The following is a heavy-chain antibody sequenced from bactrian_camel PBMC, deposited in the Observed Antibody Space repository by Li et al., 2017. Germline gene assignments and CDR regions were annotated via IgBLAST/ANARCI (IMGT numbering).Heavy chain of an antibody. V-gene: IGHV3-2*01. J-gene: IGHJ4*01. D-gene: IGHD2*01. CDR1: GFAFNNSY. CDR2: ITDDSSNT. Sequence: HVQLVESGGGSVQAGGSLTLSCVLSGFAFNNSYMTWVRQAPGKGLEWVSSITDDSSNTYYADSVTGRFTISRDNAKNTVFLQMNSLKPEDTAMYYCAANFDPYCSGPYLARRANFLGQGTQVTVS.